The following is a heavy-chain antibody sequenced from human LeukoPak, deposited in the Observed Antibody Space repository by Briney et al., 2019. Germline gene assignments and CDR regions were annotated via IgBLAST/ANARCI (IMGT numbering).Heavy chain of an antibody. CDR3: ARDGGGNSPFFDY. CDR2: IHYSGST. D-gene: IGHD4-23*01. Sequence: SETLSLTCTVSGGSITSYYWSWIRQPPGKGLEWIGYIHYSGSTNFNTPLKSRVTISVDTSKNQLSLKVSSVTAADTAVYYCARDGGGNSPFFDYWGQGTVVTVSS. J-gene: IGHJ4*02. CDR1: GGSITSYY. V-gene: IGHV4-59*01.